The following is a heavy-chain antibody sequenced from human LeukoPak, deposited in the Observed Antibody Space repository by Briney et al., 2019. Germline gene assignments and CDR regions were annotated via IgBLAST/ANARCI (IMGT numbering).Heavy chain of an antibody. Sequence: PGGSLRLSCAASGFTFSDYYMSWIRQAPGKGLEWVSYISSSSSYTNYADSVKGQFTISRDNAKNSLYLQMNSLRAEDTAVYYCARVGRTYYGDYLYVMVSYFDYWGQGTLVTVSS. V-gene: IGHV3-11*05. D-gene: IGHD4-17*01. CDR3: ARVGRTYYGDYLYVMVSYFDY. J-gene: IGHJ4*02. CDR1: GFTFSDYY. CDR2: ISSSSSYT.